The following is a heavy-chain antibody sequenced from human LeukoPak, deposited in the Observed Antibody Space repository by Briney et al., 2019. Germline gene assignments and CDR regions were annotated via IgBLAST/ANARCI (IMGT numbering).Heavy chain of an antibody. V-gene: IGHV4-31*03. CDR3: ARGRFYGFSGDS. J-gene: IGHJ4*02. CDR2: IYHSGST. CDR1: GGTISTGGYY. D-gene: IGHD2/OR15-2a*01. Sequence: SQTLSLTCTVSGGTISTGGYYWNWIRQHPGKGLEWIGFIYHSGSTSYNPSLKSRLSISVDTSKNQFYLKLNSVTAAATAVYYCARGRFYGFSGDSWGQGTLVTVSS.